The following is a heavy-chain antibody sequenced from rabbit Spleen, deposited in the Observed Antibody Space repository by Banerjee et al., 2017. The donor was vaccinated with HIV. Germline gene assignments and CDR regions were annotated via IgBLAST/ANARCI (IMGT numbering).Heavy chain of an antibody. J-gene: IGHJ6*01. CDR2: IETGGSGFT. V-gene: IGHV1S40*01. Sequence: QSLEESGGDLVKPGASLTLTCTASGVSFSGSSYICWVRQAPGKGLEWIACIETGGSGFTYYASWAKGRFTISKTSSTTVTLQVTSLTAADTATYFCARDTGTSFSSYGMDLWGPGTLVTVS. D-gene: IGHD7-1*01. CDR1: GVSFSGSSY. CDR3: ARDTGTSFSSYGMDL.